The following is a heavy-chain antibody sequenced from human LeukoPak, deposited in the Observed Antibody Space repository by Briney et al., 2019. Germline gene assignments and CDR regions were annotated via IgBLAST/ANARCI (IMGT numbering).Heavy chain of an antibody. CDR3: AKDMNSWRDGSGLGDYSDY. Sequence: AGGSLRLSCAASGFTLSSKQMSWVRPSPGAGLEWVTVPSSGSTTYYADSVEGRFTIHRDNSKNTLYLQMNRLSADDTAVYYCAKDMNSWRDGSGLGDYSDYRGQGTLVTVSS. CDR2: PSSGSTT. J-gene: IGHJ4*02. V-gene: IGHV3-53*01. CDR1: GFTLSSKQ. D-gene: IGHD6-19*01.